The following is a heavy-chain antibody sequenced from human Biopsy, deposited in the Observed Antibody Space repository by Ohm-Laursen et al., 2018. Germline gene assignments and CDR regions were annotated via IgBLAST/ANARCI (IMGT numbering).Heavy chain of an antibody. V-gene: IGHV3-9*01. CDR3: VKSAYSSGFWEASDY. Sequence: SLRLSCTAAGFRFDDYAMQWVRQAPGKGLEWVSGISWSSGTIGYADSVKGRFTVSRDNAKNSLFLQMNSLRVEDTALYYCVKSAYSSGFWEASDYWGQGTLVTVSS. CDR2: ISWSSGTI. D-gene: IGHD6-19*01. CDR1: GFRFDDYA. J-gene: IGHJ4*02.